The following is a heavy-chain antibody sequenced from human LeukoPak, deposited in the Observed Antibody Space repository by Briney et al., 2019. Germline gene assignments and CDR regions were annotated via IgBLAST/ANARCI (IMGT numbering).Heavy chain of an antibody. CDR3: ARGYTKDMTSVTHFDY. CDR2: INTNTGNP. J-gene: IGHJ4*02. CDR1: GYTFTSYA. V-gene: IGHV7-4-1*02. Sequence: GASVKVSCKASGYTFTSYAMNWVRQAPGQGLEWMGWINTNTGNPTYAQGFTGRFVFSLDTSVGTAYLQTSSLKAEDTAVYYCARGYTKDMTSVTHFDYWGQGTLVTVSS. D-gene: IGHD4-17*01.